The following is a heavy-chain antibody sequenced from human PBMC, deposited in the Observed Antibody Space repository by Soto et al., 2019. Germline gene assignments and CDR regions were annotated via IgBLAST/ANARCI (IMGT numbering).Heavy chain of an antibody. CDR2: ISSDGSHT. J-gene: IGHJ6*02. CDR1: GFTLSNYW. Sequence: PGGSLRLSCAASGFTLSNYWMHWVRQAPGKGLVWVARISSDGSHTNYADSVKGRFTISTDHAKNTLYLQMNSLRDEDTAVYYCARGARSAKHYDFWSGYYYYYGMDVWGQGTTVTVSS. V-gene: IGHV3-74*01. D-gene: IGHD3-3*01. CDR3: ARGARSAKHYDFWSGYYYYYGMDV.